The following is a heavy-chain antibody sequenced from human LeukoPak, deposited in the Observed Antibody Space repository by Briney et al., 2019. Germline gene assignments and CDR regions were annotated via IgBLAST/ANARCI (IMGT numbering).Heavy chain of an antibody. V-gene: IGHV3-48*01. CDR3: ARDGGAREVHASDI. D-gene: IGHD3-16*01. CDR1: GFTFSSYS. CDR2: ISSSSSTI. Sequence: GGSLRLSCAASGFTFSSYSMNWVRQAPGKGLEWVSYISSSSSTIYYADSVKGRFTISRDNAKNSLYLQVNSLRAEDTAVYYCARDGGAREVHASDIWGQGTMVTVSS. J-gene: IGHJ3*02.